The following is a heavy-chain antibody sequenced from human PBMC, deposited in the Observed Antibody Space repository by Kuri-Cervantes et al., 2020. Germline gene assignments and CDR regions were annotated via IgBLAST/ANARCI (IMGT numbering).Heavy chain of an antibody. CDR1: GLTFSDYY. Sequence: GESLKISCAASGLTFSDYYMSWIRQAPGKGLEWVSYISSSGSTIYYADSVKGRFTISRDNAKNSLYLQMNSLRAEDTAVYYCARGDLVVTAIRGDYYYYGMDVWGQGTTVTVSS. CDR3: ARGDLVVTAIRGDYYYYGMDV. V-gene: IGHV3-11*01. J-gene: IGHJ6*02. CDR2: ISSSGSTI. D-gene: IGHD2-21*02.